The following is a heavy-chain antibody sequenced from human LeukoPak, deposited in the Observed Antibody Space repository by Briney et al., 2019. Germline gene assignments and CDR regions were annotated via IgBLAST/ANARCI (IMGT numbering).Heavy chain of an antibody. CDR3: ARAGIDYGPPTGANFDY. Sequence: SETPSLTCTVSGGSISSYYWSWIRQPPGKGLEWIGYIYHSGSTYYNPSLKSRVTISVDRSKNQFSLKLSSVTAADTAVYYCARAGIDYGPPTGANFDYWGQGTLVTVSS. CDR2: IYHSGST. V-gene: IGHV4-59*12. CDR1: GGSISSYY. D-gene: IGHD4-17*01. J-gene: IGHJ4*02.